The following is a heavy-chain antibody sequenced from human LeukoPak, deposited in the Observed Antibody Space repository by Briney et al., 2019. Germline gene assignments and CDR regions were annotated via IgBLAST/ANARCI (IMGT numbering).Heavy chain of an antibody. CDR3: ARGKIVGATYFDY. J-gene: IGHJ4*02. CDR2: IKQDGSEK. CDR1: GFTFSSYW. V-gene: IGHV3-7*01. Sequence: PGGSLRLSCAASGFTFSSYWMSWVRQAPGKGLEWVANIKQDGSEKYYVDSVKGRFTISRDNAKNSLYLQMNSLRAEDTAVYYCARGKIVGATYFDYWGQGTLVTVSS. D-gene: IGHD1-26*01.